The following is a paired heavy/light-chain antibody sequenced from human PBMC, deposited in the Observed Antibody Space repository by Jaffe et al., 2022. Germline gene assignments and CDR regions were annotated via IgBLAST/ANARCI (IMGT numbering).Heavy chain of an antibody. V-gene: IGHV3-48*01. D-gene: IGHD3-3*01. Sequence: EVQLVESGGGLVQPGGSLRLSCAASGFTFSSYSMNWVRQAPGKGLEWVSYISSSSSTIYYADSVKGRFTISRDNAKNSLYLQMNSLRAEDTAVYYCARDSSTYYDFWSHPDAFDIWGQGTMVTVSS. CDR3: ARDSSTYYDFWSHPDAFDI. J-gene: IGHJ3*02. CDR2: ISSSSSTI. CDR1: GFTFSSYS.
Light chain of an antibody. Sequence: DIQMTQSPSTLSASVGDRVTITCRASQSISSWLAWYQQKPGKAPKLLIYKASSLESGVPSRFSGSGSGTEFTLTISSLQPDDFATYYCQQYNSYSQTWTFGQGTKVEIK. CDR3: QQYNSYSQTWT. V-gene: IGKV1-5*03. J-gene: IGKJ1*01. CDR1: QSISSW. CDR2: KAS.